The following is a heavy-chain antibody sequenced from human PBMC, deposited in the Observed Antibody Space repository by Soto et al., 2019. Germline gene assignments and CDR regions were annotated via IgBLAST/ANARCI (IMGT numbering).Heavy chain of an antibody. Sequence: GGSLRLSCAASGFTFSDYYMSWIRQAPGKGLEWVSYISSSGSTIYYADSVKGRFTISRDNAKNSLYLQMNSLRAEDTAVYYCARDQRGMMGDFWSGYYAFDIWGQGTMVTVSS. CDR2: ISSSGSTI. CDR3: ARDQRGMMGDFWSGYYAFDI. J-gene: IGHJ3*02. V-gene: IGHV3-11*01. CDR1: GFTFSDYY. D-gene: IGHD3-3*01.